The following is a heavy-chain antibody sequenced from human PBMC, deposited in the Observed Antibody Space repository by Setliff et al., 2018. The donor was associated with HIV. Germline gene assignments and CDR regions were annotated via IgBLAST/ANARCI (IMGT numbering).Heavy chain of an antibody. D-gene: IGHD2-21*02. V-gene: IGHV4-61*09. CDR2: IYTSEST. CDR3: GRLSETAMASFDS. CDR1: GGSISSGSYY. J-gene: IGHJ4*02. Sequence: SETLSLTCTVSGGSISSGSYYWSWIRQPAGKGLEWIGHIYTSESTNYSPSLKSRVTISAGPSKNQFSLKLTSVTAADTAVYYCGRLSETAMASFDSWGQGILVTVSS.